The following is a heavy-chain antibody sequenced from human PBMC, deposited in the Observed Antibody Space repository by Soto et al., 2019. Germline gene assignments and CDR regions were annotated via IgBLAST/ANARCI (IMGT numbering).Heavy chain of an antibody. CDR2: IIPIFGTA. Sequence: SVKVSCKASGGTFSSYAISWVRQAPGQRLELMGGIIPIFGTANYAQKFQGRVTITADESTSTAYMVLSSLRSEDTAVYYCARGNGHIPGIAAAGIPTHYYYGMVVWGQGTTVTVSS. CDR3: ARGNGHIPGIAAAGIPTHYYYGMVV. D-gene: IGHD6-13*01. J-gene: IGHJ6*02. V-gene: IGHV1-69*13. CDR1: GGTFSSYA.